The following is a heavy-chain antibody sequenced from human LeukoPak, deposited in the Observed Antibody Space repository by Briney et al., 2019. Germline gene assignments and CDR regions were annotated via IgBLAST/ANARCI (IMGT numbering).Heavy chain of an antibody. V-gene: IGHV4-34*01. CDR2: INHSGST. J-gene: IGHJ3*02. D-gene: IGHD3-9*01. CDR3: ARVDDILTGDAFDI. CDR1: GGSFSGYY. Sequence: SETLSLTCAVYGGSFSGYYWSWIRQPPGKGLEWIGEINHSGSTNYNPSLKSRVTISVDTSKNQFSLKLSSVTVADTAVYYCARVDDILTGDAFDIWGQGTMVTVSS.